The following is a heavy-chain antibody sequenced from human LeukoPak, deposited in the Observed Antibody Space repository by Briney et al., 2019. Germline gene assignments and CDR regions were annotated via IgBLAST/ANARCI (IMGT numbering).Heavy chain of an antibody. Sequence: PSETLSLTCTVSRGSISTYYWSWIRQPAGKGLEWIGRIYTSGSTNYNPSLKSRVTMSVDTSKNQFSLKLSSVTAADTAVYYCARVGERFGELFDWGQGTLVTVSS. V-gene: IGHV4-4*07. CDR3: ARVGERFGELFD. J-gene: IGHJ4*02. D-gene: IGHD3-10*01. CDR1: RGSISTYY. CDR2: IYTSGST.